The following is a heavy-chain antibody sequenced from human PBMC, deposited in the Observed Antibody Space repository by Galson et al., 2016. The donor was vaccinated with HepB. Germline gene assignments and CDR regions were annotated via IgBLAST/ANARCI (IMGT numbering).Heavy chain of an antibody. CDR3: AKSVLEYDILTGYYRRGADY. J-gene: IGHJ4*02. D-gene: IGHD3-9*01. V-gene: IGHV3-23*01. CDR2: SGSGGPT. Sequence: SLRLSCAASGFTFSSYAMSWVRQAPGKGLEWVSSSGSGGPTYYADSVKGRYTISRDNSKNTLFLQLHSLSADDTAVYYGAKSVLEYDILTGYYRRGADYWGQGTLVTVSS. CDR1: GFTFSSYA.